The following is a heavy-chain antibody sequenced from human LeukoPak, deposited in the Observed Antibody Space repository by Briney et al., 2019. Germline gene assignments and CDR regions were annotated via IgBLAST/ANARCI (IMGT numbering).Heavy chain of an antibody. CDR1: GGSISSYY. V-gene: IGHV4-59*12. CDR3: ARAAGVAAAGPKNWFDP. J-gene: IGHJ5*02. Sequence: KPSETLSLTCTVSGGSISSYYWSWIRQPPGKGLEWIGYIYYSGSTNYNPSLKSRVTISVDTSKNQFSLKLTSVTAADTAVFYCARAAGVAAAGPKNWFDPWGQGTLVTVSS. D-gene: IGHD6-13*01. CDR2: IYYSGST.